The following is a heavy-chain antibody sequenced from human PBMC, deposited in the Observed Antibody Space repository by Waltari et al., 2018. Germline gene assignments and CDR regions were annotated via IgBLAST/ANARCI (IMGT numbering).Heavy chain of an antibody. Sequence: EVQLLESGGGLVQPGGSLRLSCAASGFTFSSYAMSWVRQAPGKGLEWVSAISGSGGSTYYADSVKGRFTISRDNSKNTLYLQMNSLRAEDTAVYYCAKSPPIYYYGSGRPFDYWGQGTLVTVSS. V-gene: IGHV3-23*01. D-gene: IGHD3-10*01. CDR1: GFTFSSYA. CDR3: AKSPPIYYYGSGRPFDY. CDR2: ISGSGGST. J-gene: IGHJ4*02.